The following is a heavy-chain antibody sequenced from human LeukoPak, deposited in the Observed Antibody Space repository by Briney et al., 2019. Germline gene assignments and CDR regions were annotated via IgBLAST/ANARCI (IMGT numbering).Heavy chain of an antibody. D-gene: IGHD5-12*01. CDR2: IDPPSGVP. CDR1: GYTFTGQF. Sequence: ASVKVSCKASGYTFTGQFIHWLRQAPGEGLEWMGWIDPPSGVPHYAQKFQGTVTLTRDPSTGTAYMELHRLQPDDTAVYYCARSGFSTCFYLDFWGQGTLISVSS. V-gene: IGHV1-2*02. J-gene: IGHJ4*02. CDR3: ARSGFSTCFYLDF.